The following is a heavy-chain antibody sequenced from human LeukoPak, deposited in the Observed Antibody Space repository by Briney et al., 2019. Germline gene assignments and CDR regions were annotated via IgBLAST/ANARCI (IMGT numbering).Heavy chain of an antibody. CDR2: IYYSGST. D-gene: IGHD3-22*01. CDR1: GGSISSYY. CDR3: ARDHYYDSSGYYNWFDP. J-gene: IGHJ5*02. V-gene: IGHV4-59*08. Sequence: PSETLSLTCTVSGGSISSYYWSWIRQPPGKGLEWIGYIYYSGSTNYNPSLKSRVTISVDTSKNQFSLKLSSVTAADTAVYYCARDHYYDSSGYYNWFDPWGQGTLVTVSS.